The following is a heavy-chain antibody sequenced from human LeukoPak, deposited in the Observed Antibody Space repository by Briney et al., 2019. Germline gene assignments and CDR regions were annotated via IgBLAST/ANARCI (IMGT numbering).Heavy chain of an antibody. J-gene: IGHJ4*02. V-gene: IGHV1-69*13. CDR3: ARSREMATMFDVDY. CDR2: IIPIFGMA. D-gene: IGHD5-24*01. CDR1: GYTFTGYY. Sequence: SVKVSCKASGYTFTGYYMHWVRQAPGQGLEWMGGIIPIFGMANYAQKFQGRVTITADESTSTAYIDLSSLRSEDTAVYYCARSREMATMFDVDYWGQGTLVTVSS.